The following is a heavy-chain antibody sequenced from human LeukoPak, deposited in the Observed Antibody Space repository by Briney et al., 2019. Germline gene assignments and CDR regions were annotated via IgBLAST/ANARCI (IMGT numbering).Heavy chain of an antibody. J-gene: IGHJ4*02. CDR1: GFTFSSYA. Sequence: PGGSLRLSCAASGFTFSSYAMSRVRQAPGKGLEWVSAISGSGGSTYYADSVKGRFTISRDNSKNTLYLQMDSLRAEDAAVYYCAKVTNQYSTSYYFDYWGQGTLVTVSS. CDR2: ISGSGGST. D-gene: IGHD6-6*01. CDR3: AKVTNQYSTSYYFDY. V-gene: IGHV3-23*01.